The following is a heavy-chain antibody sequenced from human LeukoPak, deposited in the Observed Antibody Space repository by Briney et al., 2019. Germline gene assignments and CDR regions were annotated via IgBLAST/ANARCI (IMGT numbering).Heavy chain of an antibody. Sequence: SGTLSLTCGVSGGSITTTNYWSRVRQPPGQGLEWIGEISLSGPTNYNPSLRSRVTMSLAESKNLLSLILASVTAADTAIYYCSRESGPFSPFGHWGQGTLVTLTS. V-gene: IGHV4-4*02. CDR1: GGSITTTNY. CDR2: ISLSGPT. CDR3: SRESGPFSPFGH. J-gene: IGHJ4*02. D-gene: IGHD1-26*01.